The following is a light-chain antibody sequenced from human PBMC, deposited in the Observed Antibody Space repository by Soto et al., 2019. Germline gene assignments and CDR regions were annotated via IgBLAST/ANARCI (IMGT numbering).Light chain of an antibody. CDR2: TDN. CDR3: SAWDDSLQSVV. V-gene: IGLV1-47*02. Sequence: QLVLIQPPSASGTPGQTVTISCSGSSSNIGSDYVYWYQQLPGTAPKLLIYTDNQRPSGVPDRFSGSKSGTSGSLAISGLRSEDEAEYFCSAWDDSLQSVVFGGGTKVTVL. J-gene: IGLJ2*01. CDR1: SSNIGSDY.